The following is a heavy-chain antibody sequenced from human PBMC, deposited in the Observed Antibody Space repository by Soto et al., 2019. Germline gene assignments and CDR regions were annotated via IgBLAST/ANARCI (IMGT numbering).Heavy chain of an antibody. D-gene: IGHD3-22*01. CDR2: ISGDSNYI. J-gene: IGHJ3*01. Sequence: GGALRLSCADSGFSFSGYNMNWVRQAPGKGREWVSSISGDSNYIYYADSVQGRFTISRDNAKNSVYLQMNSLRAEDTAVYYCARVVYFDRSAYGLWGQGTMVTVSS. CDR1: GFSFSGYN. CDR3: ARVVYFDRSAYGL. V-gene: IGHV3-21*01.